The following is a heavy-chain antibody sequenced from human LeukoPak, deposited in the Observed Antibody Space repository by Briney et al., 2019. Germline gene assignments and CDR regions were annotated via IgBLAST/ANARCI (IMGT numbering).Heavy chain of an antibody. J-gene: IGHJ4*02. V-gene: IGHV4-61*02. D-gene: IGHD3-22*01. CDR1: GGSISSGSYY. CDR2: IYTSGST. CDR3: ARASYSYDINGWVPFDY. Sequence: PSQTLSLTCTVSGGSISSGSYYWSWIRQPAGKGLEWIGRIYTSGSTNYNPSLKSRVTISVDTSKNQFSLRLSSVTAADTAVYYCARASYSYDINGWVPFDYWGQGTLVTVPS.